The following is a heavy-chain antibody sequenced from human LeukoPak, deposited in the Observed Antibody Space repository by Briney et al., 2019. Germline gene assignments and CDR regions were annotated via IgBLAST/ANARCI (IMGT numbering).Heavy chain of an antibody. D-gene: IGHD3-10*01. CDR2: IYYSGST. Sequence: SETLSLTCTVSGGSISSYYWSWIRQPPGKGLEWIGYIYYSGSTNYNPSLKSRVTISVDTSKNQFSLKLSSVTAADTAVYYCARILLWFGEPRFDPWGQGTLVTVSS. CDR1: GGSISSYY. CDR3: ARILLWFGEPRFDP. J-gene: IGHJ5*02. V-gene: IGHV4-59*01.